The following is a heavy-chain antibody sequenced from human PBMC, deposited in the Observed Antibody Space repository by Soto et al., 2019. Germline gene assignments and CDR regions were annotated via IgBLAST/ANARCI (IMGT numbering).Heavy chain of an antibody. D-gene: IGHD3-10*02. J-gene: IGHJ3*02. CDR2: ISWNSGSI. V-gene: IGHV3-9*01. CDR1: GFTFDDYA. Sequence: EVQLVESGGGLVQPGRSLRLSCAASGFTFDDYAMHWVRQAPGKGLEWVSGISWNSGSIGYADSVKGRFTISRDNAKKSLYMKKTLLCAEDPAFYYCAKDRYYYIRPDGFFIWGQGAMVTFSS. CDR3: AKDRYYYIRPDGFFI.